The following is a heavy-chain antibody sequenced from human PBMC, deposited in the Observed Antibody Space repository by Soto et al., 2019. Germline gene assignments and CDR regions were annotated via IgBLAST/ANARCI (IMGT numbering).Heavy chain of an antibody. CDR1: GFTFSSYI. CDR3: ARDRAWVIFDS. J-gene: IGHJ4*02. V-gene: IGHV3-74*01. Sequence: EVQLVESGGGLVQPGGSLRLSCAASGFTFSSYIMHWVRHTPGKGLVWVSRLTTDGSTTTYADSVRGRFTLSRDNAKSTLYLQMNTLIAEDTAVYYCARDRAWVIFDSWGQGTRVTVSS. D-gene: IGHD1-26*01. CDR2: LTTDGSTT.